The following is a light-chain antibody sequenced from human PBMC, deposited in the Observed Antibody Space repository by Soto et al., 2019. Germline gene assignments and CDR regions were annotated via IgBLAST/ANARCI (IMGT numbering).Light chain of an antibody. CDR3: QVWDSSSDHLGV. V-gene: IGLV3-21*01. Sequence: SYVLTQPPSVAVSPGNTATLTCGGTNIGSQSVHWYQQKPGQAPVLVVFYDRVRPSGIPDRFSGSNSGNRATLTISRVEAGDEADYYCQVWDSSSDHLGVFGGGTTLTVL. CDR1: NIGSQS. CDR2: YDR. J-gene: IGLJ3*02.